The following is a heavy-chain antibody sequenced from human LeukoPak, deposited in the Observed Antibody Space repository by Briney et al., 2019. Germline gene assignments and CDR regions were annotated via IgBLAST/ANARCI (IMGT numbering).Heavy chain of an antibody. Sequence: PGGSLRLSCAASGXTFSSYGMHWVRQAPGKGLEWVAVISYDGSNKYYADSVKGRFTISRDNSKNTLYLQMNSLRAEDTAVYYCAKDGGSGYYTLIDYWGQGTLVTVSS. CDR3: AKDGGSGYYTLIDY. CDR2: ISYDGSNK. D-gene: IGHD3-22*01. CDR1: GXTFSSYG. V-gene: IGHV3-30*18. J-gene: IGHJ4*02.